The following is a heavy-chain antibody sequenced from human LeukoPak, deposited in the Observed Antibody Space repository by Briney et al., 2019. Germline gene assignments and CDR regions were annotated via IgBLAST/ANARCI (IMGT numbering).Heavy chain of an antibody. CDR1: GGSISSYY. J-gene: IGHJ4*02. D-gene: IGHD4-23*01. CDR2: IYYSGST. Sequence: SETLSLTCTVSGGSISSYYWSWIRQPPGKGLEWIGYIYYSGSTNYNLSLKSRVTISVDTSKNQFSLKLSSVTAADTAVYYCARVPDGGIFDYWGQGTLVTVSS. V-gene: IGHV4-59*01. CDR3: ARVPDGGIFDY.